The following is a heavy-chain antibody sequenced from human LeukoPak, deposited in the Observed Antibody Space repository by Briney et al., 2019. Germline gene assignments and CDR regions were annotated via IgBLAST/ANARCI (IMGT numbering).Heavy chain of an antibody. CDR1: GYTFTNYW. V-gene: IGHV5-51*01. Sequence: PGESLKISCKGSGYTFTNYWIGWVRQMPGKGLEGLGSIYSCDSYPTYPPSLQGHIPISVDRCISTAYLQWSSLKASDSAIYYCARLRAYYYGSGSHFEYWGQGTLVSVSS. CDR2: IYSCDSYP. J-gene: IGHJ4*02. CDR3: ARLRAYYYGSGSHFEY. D-gene: IGHD3-10*01.